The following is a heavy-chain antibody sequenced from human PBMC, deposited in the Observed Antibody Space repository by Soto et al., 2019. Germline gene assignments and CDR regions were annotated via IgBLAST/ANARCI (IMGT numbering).Heavy chain of an antibody. CDR1: GYTFTSYA. CDR3: PRGTGSGIDV. CDR2: INAGNGNT. Sequence: QVQLVQSGAEEKKPGASVKVSCKASGYTFTSYAMHWVRQAPGQRLEWMGWINAGNGNTKYSQKFQGRVTITRDTSASTAYLELSSLSAEHNAVYYCPRGTGSGIDVWGQGTTVTVSS. J-gene: IGHJ6*02. V-gene: IGHV1-3*05.